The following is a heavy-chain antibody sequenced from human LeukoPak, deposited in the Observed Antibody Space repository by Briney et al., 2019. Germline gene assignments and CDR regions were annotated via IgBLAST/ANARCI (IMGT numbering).Heavy chain of an antibody. CDR3: AKGGPYYYDSSGYDVNFDY. Sequence: GGSLRLSCAASGFTFSSHTITWVRQAPGKGLEWVSSISVDGGEAHYADSVKGHFTISRDNSKSSVFLQMNSLRAEDTAVYYCAKGGPYYYDSSGYDVNFDYWGQGTLVTVSS. V-gene: IGHV3-23*01. CDR2: ISVDGGEA. CDR1: GFTFSSHT. D-gene: IGHD3-22*01. J-gene: IGHJ4*02.